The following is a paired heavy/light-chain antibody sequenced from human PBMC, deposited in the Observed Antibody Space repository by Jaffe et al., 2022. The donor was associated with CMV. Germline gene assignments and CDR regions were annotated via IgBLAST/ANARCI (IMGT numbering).Heavy chain of an antibody. Sequence: QLQLQESGPGLVRPSESLSLTCTVSGGSISSDKFCWGWIRQTPGMGLEWIGNIFSSGGSYYNPSLKNRVAIFVDTSNKQISLTLSSVTAADTAVYYCARHWGDRRAFGYGPIYYYYLDVWGKGTAVTVSS. CDR2: IFSSGGS. V-gene: IGHV4-39*01. D-gene: IGHD3-16*01. CDR1: GGSISSDKFC. J-gene: IGHJ6*03. CDR3: ARHWGDRRAFGYGPIYYYYLDV.
Light chain of an antibody. Sequence: DIQMTQSPSTLSASVGDRVTITCRASQSISDWLAWYQFKPAKAPKVLIYQASSLEGGVPSRFSGSGSGTEFTLTISSLQPDDFATYYCQQYKSYPYTFGQGTKVEIK. J-gene: IGKJ2*01. V-gene: IGKV1-5*03. CDR2: QAS. CDR3: QQYKSYPYT. CDR1: QSISDW.